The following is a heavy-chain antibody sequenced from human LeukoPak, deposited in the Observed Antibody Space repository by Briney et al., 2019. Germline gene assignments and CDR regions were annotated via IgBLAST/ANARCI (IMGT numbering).Heavy chain of an antibody. J-gene: IGHJ4*02. CDR3: AKWGTGNSYFDY. V-gene: IGHV3-23*01. D-gene: IGHD4-23*01. CDR2: ISGSGGST. Sequence: GASLRLSCAASGITFSSYAMSWVRQAPGKGLEWVSAISGSGGSTYYADSVKGRFTISRDNSKNTLYLQMNSLRAEDTAVYYCAKWGTGNSYFDYWGQGTLVTVSS. CDR1: GITFSSYA.